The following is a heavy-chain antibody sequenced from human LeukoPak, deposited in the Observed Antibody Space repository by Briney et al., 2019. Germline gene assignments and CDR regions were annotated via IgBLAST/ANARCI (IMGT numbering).Heavy chain of an antibody. D-gene: IGHD1-14*01. V-gene: IGHV4-59*12. CDR3: ARAERDAFDI. Sequence: SETLSLTCTVSGGSISSYYWSWIRQPPGKGLEWIGYIYYSGSTNYNPSLKSRVTISVDTSKNQFSLQLNSVTPEDTAVYYCARAERDAFDIWGQGTMVTVSS. CDR1: GGSISSYY. CDR2: IYYSGST. J-gene: IGHJ3*02.